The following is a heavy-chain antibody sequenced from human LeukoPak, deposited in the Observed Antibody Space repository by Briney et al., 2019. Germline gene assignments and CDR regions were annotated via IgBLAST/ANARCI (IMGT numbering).Heavy chain of an antibody. CDR2: VDPEDGET. D-gene: IGHD3-16*01. J-gene: IGHJ4*02. CDR1: GYTFTDYY. V-gene: IGHV1-69-2*01. Sequence: ASVKISCKVSGYTFTDYYMHWVQQAPGKGLEWMGLVDPEDGETIYAEKFQGRVTVTADTSTDTAYMELSSLRPEDTAVYYCATSYTTGNDYWGQGTLVTVSS. CDR3: ATSYTTGNDY.